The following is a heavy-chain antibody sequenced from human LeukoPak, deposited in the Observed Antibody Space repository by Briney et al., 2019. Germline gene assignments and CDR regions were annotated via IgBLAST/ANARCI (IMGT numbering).Heavy chain of an antibody. Sequence: SQTLSLTCAISGDSVSSNSAAWNWIRQSPSRGLEWLGRTYYRSKYYNDYAVSAKSRITINADTSKNQFSLQLSSVTPEDTAVYYCARDLGYSGTFLAFDMWGQGTMVAVSS. V-gene: IGHV6-1*01. CDR1: GDSVSSNSAA. J-gene: IGHJ3*02. CDR3: ARDLGYSGTFLAFDM. CDR2: TYYRSKYYN. D-gene: IGHD6-13*01.